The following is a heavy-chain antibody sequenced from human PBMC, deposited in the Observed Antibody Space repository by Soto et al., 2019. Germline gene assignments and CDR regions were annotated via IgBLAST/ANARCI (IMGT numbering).Heavy chain of an antibody. J-gene: IGHJ3*02. CDR3: AHTCSSTSCLLSEFFSDI. CDR2: IYWDDDK. D-gene: IGHD2-2*01. Sequence: SGPTLVQPTQTLTLTCTFSGFSLSTSGVGVGWIRQPPGKALEWLALIYWDDDKRYSPSLKSRLNTTKDTSKKQVVLTMTNIDPVDTATYYCAHTCSSTSCLLSEFFSDIWGQGTMVTVSS. V-gene: IGHV2-5*02. CDR1: GFSLSTSGVG.